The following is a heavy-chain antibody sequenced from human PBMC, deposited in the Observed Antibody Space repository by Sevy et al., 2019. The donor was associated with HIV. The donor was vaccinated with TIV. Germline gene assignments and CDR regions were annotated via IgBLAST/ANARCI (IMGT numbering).Heavy chain of an antibody. CDR2: ISTSGNMI. J-gene: IGHJ4*02. CDR1: GFTFNNYY. V-gene: IGHV3-11*01. Sequence: GGSLRLSCAASGFTFNNYYMTWIRQAPGKGLEWISYISTSGNMIYYAHSVKGRFTISRDNAQDSLYLQMNSLRAEDTAVYFCVRDLGYSSGWYGPHFDHWGQGTLVTVSS. D-gene: IGHD6-19*01. CDR3: VRDLGYSSGWYGPHFDH.